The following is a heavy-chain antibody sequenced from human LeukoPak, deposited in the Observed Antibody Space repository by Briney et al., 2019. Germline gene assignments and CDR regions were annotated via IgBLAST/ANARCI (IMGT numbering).Heavy chain of an antibody. CDR2: INPNSGGT. V-gene: IGHV1-2*02. J-gene: IGHJ4*02. Sequence: GASVKVSCKASGYTFTGYYMHWVRQAPGQGLEWMGWINPNSGGTNYAQKFQGRVTMTRDTSISTAYMEQSRLRSDDTAVYYCARDTDYYDSSGGTFDYWGQGTLVTVSS. CDR3: ARDTDYYDSSGGTFDY. CDR1: GYTFTGYY. D-gene: IGHD3-22*01.